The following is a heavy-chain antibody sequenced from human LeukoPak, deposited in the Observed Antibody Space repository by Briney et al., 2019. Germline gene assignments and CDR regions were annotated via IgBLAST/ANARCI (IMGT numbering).Heavy chain of an antibody. CDR1: GFTFSSYS. CDR2: ISSSSSYI. Sequence: GGSLRLSCAASGFTFSSYSMNWVRQAPGKGLEWVSTISSSSSYIYYADSVKGRFTISRDNAKNSLYLQMNSLRAEDTAVYYCARDRGSSGLCIWGQGTMVTVSS. D-gene: IGHD6-19*01. V-gene: IGHV3-21*01. J-gene: IGHJ3*02. CDR3: ARDRGSSGLCI.